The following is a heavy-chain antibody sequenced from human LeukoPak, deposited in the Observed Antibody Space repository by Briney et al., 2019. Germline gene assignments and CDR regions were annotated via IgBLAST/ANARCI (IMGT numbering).Heavy chain of an antibody. D-gene: IGHD2-8*02. J-gene: IGHJ5*02. CDR1: GFTFDEYG. V-gene: IGHV3-20*04. Sequence: PGGSLRLSCTASGFTFDEYGMSWVRQVPGKGLEWVAGINYNGGSKGYADSVKGRFTISRDNAKNSLYLQMDSLRAEDTALYYCVKDAGTAWGQGTLVTVSS. CDR3: VKDAGTA. CDR2: INYNGGSK.